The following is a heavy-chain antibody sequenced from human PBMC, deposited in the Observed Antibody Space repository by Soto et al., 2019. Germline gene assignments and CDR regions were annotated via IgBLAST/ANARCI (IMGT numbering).Heavy chain of an antibody. CDR2: MSSDGTKT. CDR1: GFSFTSYG. Sequence: PGGSLRLSCAASGFSFTSYGMHWVRQAPGKGLEWLAVMSSDGTKTYYADAVKGRLSISRDNSRNTVYLQMNNLNTEDTAVYYCAKGGDVFKSFFDYLGQGTLVTSPQ. V-gene: IGHV3-30*18. CDR3: AKGGDVFKSFFDY. D-gene: IGHD3-16*01. J-gene: IGHJ4*02.